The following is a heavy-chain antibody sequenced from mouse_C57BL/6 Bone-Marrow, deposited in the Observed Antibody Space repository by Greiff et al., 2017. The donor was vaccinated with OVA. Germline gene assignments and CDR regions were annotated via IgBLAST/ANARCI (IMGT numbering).Heavy chain of an antibody. V-gene: IGHV2-5*01. CDR3: AKKGLGFAY. CDR2: IWRGGST. D-gene: IGHD2-13*01. J-gene: IGHJ3*01. Sequence: QVQLKESGPGLVQPSQSLSITCTVSGFSLTSYGVHWVRQSPGKGLEWLGVIWRGGSTDYNAAIMSRLSITKDNSKCQVFLNMNSLQADDTAIYYCAKKGLGFAYWGQGTLVTVSA. CDR1: GFSLTSYG.